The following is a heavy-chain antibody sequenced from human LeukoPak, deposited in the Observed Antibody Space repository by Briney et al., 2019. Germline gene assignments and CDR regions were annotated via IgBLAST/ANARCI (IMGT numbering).Heavy chain of an antibody. D-gene: IGHD6-13*01. CDR1: GGSISSYY. CDR2: IYYSGST. V-gene: IGHV4-59*12. CDR3: ARVSSSWYQDWYFDL. J-gene: IGHJ2*01. Sequence: PSETLSLTCTVSGGSISSYYWSWIRQPPGKVLEWIGYIYYSGSTNYNPSLESRVTMSIDTSKNQFSLKLSSVTAADTAVYYCARVSSSWYQDWYFDLWGRGTLVTVSS.